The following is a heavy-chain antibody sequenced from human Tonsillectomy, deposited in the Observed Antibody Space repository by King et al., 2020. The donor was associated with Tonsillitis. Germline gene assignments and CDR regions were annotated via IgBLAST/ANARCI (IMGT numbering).Heavy chain of an antibody. D-gene: IGHD3-9*01. CDR1: GFTFSSYT. J-gene: IGHJ4*02. CDR3: AKVRYDILTGFEPTIFDY. V-gene: IGHV3-23*04. Sequence: VQLVESGGGLVQPGGSLRLSCAASGFTFSSYTMCWVRQAPGKGLGWVSVISGSGGRIYDADSVKGRFTISRDNSKNTLYLQMNSLRAEDTAVYYCAKVRYDILTGFEPTIFDYWGQGTLVTVSS. CDR2: ISGSGGRI.